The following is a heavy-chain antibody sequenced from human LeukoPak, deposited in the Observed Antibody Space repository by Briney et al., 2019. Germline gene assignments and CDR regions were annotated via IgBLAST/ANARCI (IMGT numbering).Heavy chain of an antibody. CDR2: IYYRGTT. CDR1: GDSISSSSYY. Sequence: SETLSLTCTVSGDSISSSSYYWGWIRQPPGKGLEWLGTIYYRGTTYYNPSLKSRVTISVDTSKNQFSLRLSSVTAADTAVYYCARDFSSSSSVYYHYYMDVWGKGTTVTVSS. J-gene: IGHJ6*03. D-gene: IGHD6-6*01. CDR3: ARDFSSSSSVYYHYYMDV. V-gene: IGHV4-39*07.